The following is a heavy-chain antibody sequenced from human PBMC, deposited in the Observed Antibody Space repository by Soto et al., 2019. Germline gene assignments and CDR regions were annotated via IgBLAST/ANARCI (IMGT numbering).Heavy chain of an antibody. CDR3: ASLWVADSGMKCLDD. V-gene: IGHV1-46*01. CDR1: GYTFTSHY. CDR2: INPSGGST. J-gene: IGHJ6*02. D-gene: IGHD6-19*01. Sequence: ASVKISCKASGYTFTSHYMHWVRQAPGQGFEWMGIINPSGGSTSYAQKFQGRVTMTRDTSTSTVYMELRSLRSEDTAVYYCASLWVADSGMKCLDDWGQVTSFPTSS.